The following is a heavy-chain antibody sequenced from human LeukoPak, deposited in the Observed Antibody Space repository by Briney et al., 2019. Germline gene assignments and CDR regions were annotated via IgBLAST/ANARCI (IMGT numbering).Heavy chain of an antibody. CDR3: ARRHHYSYFMDV. J-gene: IGHJ6*03. CDR2: IFPSGSA. Sequence: SETLSLTCTVSAGSISSYYWTWIRQPPGKGLEWIGYIFPSGSAYYNPSLKPRVTISLDTSKNQFSLKLTSVTAADTAVYFCARRHHYSYFMDVWGKGTTVTVSS. V-gene: IGHV4-4*09. CDR1: AGSISSYY.